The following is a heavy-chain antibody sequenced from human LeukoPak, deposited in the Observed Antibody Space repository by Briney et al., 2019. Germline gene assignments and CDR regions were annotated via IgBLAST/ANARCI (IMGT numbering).Heavy chain of an antibody. V-gene: IGHV4-39*01. CDR3: ARRTRGTALLYYYYMDV. CDR2: IYYSGST. J-gene: IGHJ6*03. Sequence: NSSETLSLTCTVSGGSISSSSYYWGWIRQPPGKGLEWIGSIYYSGSTYYNPSLKSRVTISVDTSKNQFSLKLSSVTAADTAVYYCARRTRGTALLYYYYMDVWGKGTTVTVSS. CDR1: GGSISSSSYY. D-gene: IGHD2-15*01.